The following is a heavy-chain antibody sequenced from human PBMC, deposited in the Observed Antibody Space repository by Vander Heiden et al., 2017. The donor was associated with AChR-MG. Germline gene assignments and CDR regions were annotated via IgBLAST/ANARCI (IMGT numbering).Heavy chain of an antibody. CDR1: GCTFNHYA. Sequence: EVRLLESGGGLVQPGGSLRLSCAASGCTFNHYAMTGVRQSPGKGLEWVSAITGSGGSIYYADSVKVRFTISRDNSKNTLYLEMSSLRAEDTAVYYCAKGGRYFLYYFDQWGQGTLVTVSS. J-gene: IGHJ4*02. CDR2: ITGSGGSI. CDR3: AKGGRYFLYYFDQ. V-gene: IGHV3-23*01. D-gene: IGHD3-9*01.